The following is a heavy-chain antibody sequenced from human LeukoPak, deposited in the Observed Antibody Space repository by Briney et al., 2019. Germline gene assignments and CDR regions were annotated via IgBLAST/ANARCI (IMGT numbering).Heavy chain of an antibody. V-gene: IGHV1-69*13. CDR3: AREGIATVTTDY. CDR2: IIPIFGTA. D-gene: IGHD4-17*01. J-gene: IGHJ4*02. CDR1: GGTLSSYA. Sequence: GASVKVSCKASGGTLSSYAISWVRQAPGQGLEWMGGIIPIFGTANYAQKFQGRVTITADESTSTAYMELSSLRSEDTAVYYCAREGIATVTTDYWGQGTLVTVSS.